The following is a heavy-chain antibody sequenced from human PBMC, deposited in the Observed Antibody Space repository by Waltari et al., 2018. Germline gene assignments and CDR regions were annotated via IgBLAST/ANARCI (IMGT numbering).Heavy chain of an antibody. D-gene: IGHD6-19*01. CDR2: ISGSGGST. Sequence: EVQLVESGGGLVQPGGSLRLSCAASGCTFSAYGMSWVRQAPGKGLEWVSSISGSGGSTYYADSVKGRFTISRDNSKNTLFLQMNSLRAEDTAVYYCAKGVSTGWTPWGQGTLVTVSS. J-gene: IGHJ5*02. CDR1: GCTFSAYG. V-gene: IGHV3-23*04. CDR3: AKGVSTGWTP.